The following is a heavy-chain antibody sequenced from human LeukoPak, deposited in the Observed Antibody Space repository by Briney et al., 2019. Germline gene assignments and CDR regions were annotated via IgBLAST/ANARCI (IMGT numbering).Heavy chain of an antibody. V-gene: IGHV1-2*02. CDR2: INPNSGGT. CDR3: ATPGVLLFRAFDI. J-gene: IGHJ3*02. Sequence: ASVKVSCKASGYTFTGYYMHWVRQAPGQGLEWMGWINPNSGGTNYAQKFQGRVTMTRDTSISTAYMELSRLRSDDTAVYYCATPGVLLFRAFDIWGQGTMVTVSS. D-gene: IGHD2-21*02. CDR1: GYTFTGYY.